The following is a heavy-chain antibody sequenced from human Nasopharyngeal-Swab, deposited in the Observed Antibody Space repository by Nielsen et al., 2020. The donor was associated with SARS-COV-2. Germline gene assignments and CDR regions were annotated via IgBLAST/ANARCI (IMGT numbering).Heavy chain of an antibody. D-gene: IGHD2-15*01. CDR3: VKTETLVVYYFDY. Sequence: GESLKISCAASGFSFSDYDMSWIRQAPGMGLEWVSSISSSGTTIYYADSVKGRVTVSRDNAKSSLFLQVNSLRAEDTAVYYCVKTETLVVYYFDYWGQGTLVTVSS. J-gene: IGHJ4*02. CDR1: GFSFSDYD. CDR2: ISSSGTTI. V-gene: IGHV3-11*01.